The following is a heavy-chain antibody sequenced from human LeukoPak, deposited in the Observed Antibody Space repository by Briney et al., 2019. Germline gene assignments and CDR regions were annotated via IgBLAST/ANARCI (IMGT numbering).Heavy chain of an antibody. D-gene: IGHD2-2*01. J-gene: IGHJ6*03. CDR2: IYYSGST. V-gene: IGHV4-59*01. CDR3: ARGQRYQLLLYYYYYYMDV. CDR1: GGSISSYY. Sequence: SETLSLTCTVSGGSISSYYWSWIRQPPGKGLEWIGYIYYSGSTNYNPSLKSRVTISVDTSKNQFSLKLSSVTAADTAVYYCARGQRYQLLLYYYYYYMDVWGKGTTVTVSS.